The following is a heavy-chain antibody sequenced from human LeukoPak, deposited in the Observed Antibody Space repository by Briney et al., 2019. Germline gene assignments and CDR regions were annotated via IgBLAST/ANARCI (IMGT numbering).Heavy chain of an antibody. CDR2: ISGSGSGDST. V-gene: IGHV3-23*01. J-gene: IGHJ3*01. CDR3: AKIRAPAYDF. Sequence: GGSLRLFCAASGFTFSSYAMNWVRQAPGKGLEWVSAISGSGSGDSTYYADSVKGRFTISRDNSKNTLYLQMNSLRAEDTAIYYCAKIRAPAYDFWGQGTMVTVSS. CDR1: GFTFSSYA. D-gene: IGHD3-3*02.